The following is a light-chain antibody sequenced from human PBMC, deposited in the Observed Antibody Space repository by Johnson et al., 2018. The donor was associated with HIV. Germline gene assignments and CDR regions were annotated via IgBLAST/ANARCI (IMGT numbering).Light chain of an antibody. CDR1: SCDIGNNY. J-gene: IGLJ1*01. Sequence: QSVLTQPPSVSAAPGQKVTISCSGSSCDIGNNYVSWHQQLPGTAPKLLISDNNKRPSGIPDRISGSKSGTSATLGITGLQTGDEADYYCGTWDSSLSGVFGTGTKVTVL. CDR3: GTWDSSLSGV. CDR2: DNN. V-gene: IGLV1-51*01.